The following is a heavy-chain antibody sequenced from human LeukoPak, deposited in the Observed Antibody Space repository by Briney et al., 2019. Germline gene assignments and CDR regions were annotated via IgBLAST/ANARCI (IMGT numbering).Heavy chain of an antibody. V-gene: IGHV3-23*01. CDR1: GFTFSSYA. J-gene: IGHJ5*02. CDR2: ISGSGGST. D-gene: IGHD6-19*01. Sequence: GGSLRLSCAASGFTFSSYAMSWVRQAPGKGLEWVSAISGSGGSTYYADSVKGRFTVPRDNSKNTLYLQMNSLRAEDTAVYYCAKPKIPGYSSGWYWFDPWGQGTLVTVSS. CDR3: AKPKIPGYSSGWYWFDP.